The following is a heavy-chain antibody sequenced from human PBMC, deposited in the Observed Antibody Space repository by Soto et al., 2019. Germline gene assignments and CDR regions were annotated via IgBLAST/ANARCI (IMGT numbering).Heavy chain of an antibody. CDR3: AREAGVHDWLDP. V-gene: IGHV3-48*03. CDR2: ITTSGSAT. J-gene: IGHJ5*02. D-gene: IGHD3-10*01. Sequence: QSGGSLRLSCAASGFTFSSYEMSWVRQAPGKGLEWVSYITTSGSATYYADSVKGRLTISRDNARNSVYLEMNSLRVEDTAVYYCAREAGVHDWLDPWGQGTQVTVSS. CDR1: GFTFSSYE.